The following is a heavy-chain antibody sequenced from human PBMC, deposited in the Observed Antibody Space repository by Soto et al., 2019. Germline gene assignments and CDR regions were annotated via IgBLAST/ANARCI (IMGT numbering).Heavy chain of an antibody. V-gene: IGHV3-23*01. CDR1: GFSISSDA. D-gene: IGHD2-21*02. J-gene: IGHJ4*02. Sequence: GGSLRLSCAASGFSISSDAMSWVRQAPGKGLEWVSGISGSGANTNYADSVKGRFAISVDNSKNTLYLQMSSLRAEDTAVYYCAKRQSGNFGPFDSWGRGTLVTVSS. CDR3: AKRQSGNFGPFDS. CDR2: ISGSGANT.